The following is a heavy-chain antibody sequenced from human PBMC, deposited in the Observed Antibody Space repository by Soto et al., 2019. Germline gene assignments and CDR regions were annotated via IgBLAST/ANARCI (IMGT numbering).Heavy chain of an antibody. V-gene: IGHV1-18*01. Sequence: ASVKVSCKASGYTFTRSGISWARQAPGQGPEWMGWISSYNGDTNYAQTFQGRVTMTTDTSTSTAYMELRSLRSDDTAVEYCAGEGVAPSYDSGIDIRGQGSPVTVSS. CDR1: GYTFTRSG. CDR2: ISSYNGDT. CDR3: AGEGVAPSYDSGIDI. J-gene: IGHJ6*02.